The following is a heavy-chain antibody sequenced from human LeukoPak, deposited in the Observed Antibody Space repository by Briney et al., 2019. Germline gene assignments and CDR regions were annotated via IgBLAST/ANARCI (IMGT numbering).Heavy chain of an antibody. CDR2: INNDGSSA. V-gene: IGHV3-74*01. Sequence: QTGGSLRLSCAASGFTFSSYSMNWVRQAPGKGLVWVSRINNDGSSASYVDSVKGRFTISRDNAKNTLFLQMNSLRAEDTAVYYCARRGTGHGMDVWGQGTTVIVSS. D-gene: IGHD1-1*01. J-gene: IGHJ6*02. CDR1: GFTFSSYS. CDR3: ARRGTGHGMDV.